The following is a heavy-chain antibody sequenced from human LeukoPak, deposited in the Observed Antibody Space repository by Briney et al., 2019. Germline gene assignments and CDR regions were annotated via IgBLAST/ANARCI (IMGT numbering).Heavy chain of an antibody. CDR1: GFTVSSIH. V-gene: IGHV3-53*01. Sequence: GGSLRLSCAASGFTVSSIHMVWVRQAPGKGLEWVSVTYTGGNSYYADSVKGRFIISRDISKNTLYLQMNSLRAEDTAVYYCALVLGYGGNSGIGYWGQGTLVTVSS. CDR3: ALVLGYGGNSGIGY. J-gene: IGHJ4*02. CDR2: TYTGGNS. D-gene: IGHD4-23*01.